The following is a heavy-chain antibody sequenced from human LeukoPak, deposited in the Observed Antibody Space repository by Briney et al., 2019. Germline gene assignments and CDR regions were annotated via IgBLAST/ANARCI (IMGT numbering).Heavy chain of an antibody. J-gene: IGHJ4*02. CDR2: IRSKAYGGTT. CDR1: GFTFGDYA. D-gene: IGHD3-3*01. V-gene: IGHV3-49*04. CDR3: ARDWGYDFWSGYSREPGY. Sequence: GGSLRLSCAASGFTFGDYAMSWVRQAPGKGLEWVGFIRSKAYGGTTEYAASVKGRFTISRDDSKSIAYLQMNSLRAEDTAVYYCARDWGYDFWSGYSREPGYWGQGTLVTVSS.